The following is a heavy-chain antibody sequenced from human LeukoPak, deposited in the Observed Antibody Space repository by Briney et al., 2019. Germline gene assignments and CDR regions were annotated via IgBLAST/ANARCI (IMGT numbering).Heavy chain of an antibody. Sequence: PGGSLRLSSAASGFTFSSYGMSWVRQAPGKGLEWVSFIYSGGNTYYADSVEGRFTISRDNSKNTVHLQMNSLRAEDTAMYYCARRAGDYSHPYDYWGQGTLVTVSS. CDR2: IYSGGNT. CDR3: ARRAGDYSHPYDY. J-gene: IGHJ4*02. CDR1: GFTFSSYG. V-gene: IGHV3-53*01. D-gene: IGHD3-22*01.